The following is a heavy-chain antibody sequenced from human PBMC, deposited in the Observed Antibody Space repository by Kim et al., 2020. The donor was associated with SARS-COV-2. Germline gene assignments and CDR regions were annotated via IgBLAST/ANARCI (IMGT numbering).Heavy chain of an antibody. CDR2: INHSGST. D-gene: IGHD5-12*01. CDR3: ARPSAYEGFDP. Sequence: SETLSLTCAVYGGSFSGYYWSWIRQPPGKGLEWIGEINHSGSTNYNPSLKSRVTISVDTSKNQFSLKLSSVTAADTAVYYCARPSAYEGFDPWGQGTLVTVSS. V-gene: IGHV4-34*01. J-gene: IGHJ5*02. CDR1: GGSFSGYY.